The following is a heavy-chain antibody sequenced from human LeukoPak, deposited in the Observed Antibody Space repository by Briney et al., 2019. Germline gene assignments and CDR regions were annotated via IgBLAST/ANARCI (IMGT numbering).Heavy chain of an antibody. J-gene: IGHJ4*02. Sequence: GGTLRLSCAASGFTFSNNGMNWVRQAPGKGLEWVSGINWNGGSTGYADSVKGRFTISRDNSKNTLYLQMNSLRAEDTAVYYCARQMATIGEVPFDYWGQGTLVTVSS. D-gene: IGHD5-24*01. CDR2: INWNGGST. CDR3: ARQMATIGEVPFDY. CDR1: GFTFSNNG. V-gene: IGHV3-20*04.